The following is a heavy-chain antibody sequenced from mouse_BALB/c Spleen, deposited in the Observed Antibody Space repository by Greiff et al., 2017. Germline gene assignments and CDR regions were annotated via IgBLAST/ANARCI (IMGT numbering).Heavy chain of an antibody. CDR2: ISSGSSTI. V-gene: IGHV5-17*02. CDR3: ARLDYDYDDYAMDY. J-gene: IGHJ4*01. Sequence: LVESGGGLVQPGGSRKLSCAASGFTFSSFGMHWVRQAPEKGLEWVAYISSGSSTIYYADTVKGRFTISRDNPKNTVFLQMTSLRSEDTAMYYCARLDYDYDDYAMDYWGQGTSVTVSS. D-gene: IGHD2-4*01. CDR1: GFTFSSFG.